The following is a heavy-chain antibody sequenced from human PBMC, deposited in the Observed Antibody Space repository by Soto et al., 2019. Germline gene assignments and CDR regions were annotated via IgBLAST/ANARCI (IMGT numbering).Heavy chain of an antibody. CDR3: ARDWSPPYDILTGYYDY. J-gene: IGHJ4*02. V-gene: IGHV3-30-3*01. Sequence: GGSLGLSCAASGFTFSSYAMHWFRQAPGKGLEWVAVISYDGSNKYYADSVKGRFTISRDNSKNTLYLQMNSLRAEDTAVYYCARDWSPPYDILTGYYDYWGQGTLVTVSS. CDR2: ISYDGSNK. D-gene: IGHD3-9*01. CDR1: GFTFSSYA.